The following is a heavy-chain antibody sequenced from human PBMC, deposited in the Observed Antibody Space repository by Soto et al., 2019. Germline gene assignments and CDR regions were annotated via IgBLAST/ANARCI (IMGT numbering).Heavy chain of an antibody. J-gene: IGHJ5*02. D-gene: IGHD2-21*02. CDR2: IHHSGTT. V-gene: IGHV4-38-2*01. CDR1: GYSISSGYY. CDR3: VRTARQGAVAPHWFDR. Sequence: PSETLSLTCAVSGYSISSGYYWGWIRQPPGKGLEWIGSIHHSGTTYYNPSLKSRVSISVDTSKNQFSLKLTSVTAAETAVYYCVRTARQGAVAPHWFDRWGQGTQVTVSS.